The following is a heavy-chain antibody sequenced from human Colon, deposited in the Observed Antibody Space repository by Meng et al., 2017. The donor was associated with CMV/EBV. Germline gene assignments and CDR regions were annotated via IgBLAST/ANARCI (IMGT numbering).Heavy chain of an antibody. Sequence: ESLKISCTVSGGSISSSSLYWGWIRQPPGRGLEWIGSIHHSGNTYRNPSLWGRVSMSVDTSKNQFSLNLSSVTAADTSIYYCARPSDNGWYYFDSWGQGTLVTVSS. CDR3: ARPSDNGWYYFDS. V-gene: IGHV4-39*01. D-gene: IGHD6-19*01. CDR1: GGSISSSSLY. CDR2: IHHSGNT. J-gene: IGHJ4*02.